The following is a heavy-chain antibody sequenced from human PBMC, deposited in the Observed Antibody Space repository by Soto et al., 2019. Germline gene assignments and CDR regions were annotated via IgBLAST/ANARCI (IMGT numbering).Heavy chain of an antibody. Sequence: QVQLVESGGGVVQPGRSLRLSCAASGFTFSSYGMHWVRQAPGKGLEWVAVISFDGSNKYYADSVKGRFTISRDNSKNTLDLQMNSLGVEDTAVYYCAKRELWLPDYWGQGTLVTVSS. CDR2: ISFDGSNK. V-gene: IGHV3-30*18. CDR3: AKRELWLPDY. J-gene: IGHJ4*02. D-gene: IGHD1-26*01. CDR1: GFTFSSYG.